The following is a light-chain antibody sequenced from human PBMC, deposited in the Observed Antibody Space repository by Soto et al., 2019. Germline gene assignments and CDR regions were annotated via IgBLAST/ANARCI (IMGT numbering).Light chain of an antibody. V-gene: IGLV2-23*01. CDR3: CSYAGSSTVV. J-gene: IGLJ2*01. Sequence: QSVLTQPASVSGSPGQSITISCTGTSSDVGSYNLVSWYQQHPGKAPKHMIYEGSKRPSGVSNRFSGSKSGNTASLTISGLQAEDEADYYCCSYAGSSTVVFGGGTKQTVL. CDR2: EGS. CDR1: SSDVGSYNL.